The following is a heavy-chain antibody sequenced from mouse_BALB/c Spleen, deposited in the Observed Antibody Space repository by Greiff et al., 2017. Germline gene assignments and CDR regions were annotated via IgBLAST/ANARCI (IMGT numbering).Heavy chain of an antibody. CDR2: INPSTGYT. Sequence: QVQLQQSGAELAKPGASVKMSCKASGYTFTSYWMHWVKQRPGQGLEWIGYINPSTGYTEYNQKFKDKATLTADKSSSTAYMQLSSLTSEDSAVYYCVRYYGYAMDYWGQGTSVTVSS. CDR1: GYTFTSYW. D-gene: IGHD1-2*01. V-gene: IGHV1-7*01. J-gene: IGHJ4*01. CDR3: VRYYGYAMDY.